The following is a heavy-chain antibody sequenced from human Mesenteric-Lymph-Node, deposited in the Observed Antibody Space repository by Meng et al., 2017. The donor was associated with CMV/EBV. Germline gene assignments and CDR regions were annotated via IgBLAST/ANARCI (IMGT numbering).Heavy chain of an antibody. J-gene: IGHJ4*02. CDR1: GGPCSGYH. CDR3: AGKAARPYYFDY. CDR2: IYHSGST. Sequence: LTCAVYGGPCSGYHWSWIRQPPGKGLEWIGEIYHSGSTNYNPSLKSRVTISVDKSKNQFSLKLSSVTAADTAVYYCAGKAARPYYFDYWGQGTLVTVSS. D-gene: IGHD6-6*01. V-gene: IGHV4-34*01.